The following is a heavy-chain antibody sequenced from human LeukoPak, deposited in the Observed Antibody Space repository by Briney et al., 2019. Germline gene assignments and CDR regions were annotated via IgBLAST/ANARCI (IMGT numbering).Heavy chain of an antibody. CDR1: GFTFTRYR. CDR2: ISSSSSYI. D-gene: IGHD4-17*01. J-gene: IGHJ4*02. Sequence: PPGSLRLSCAASGFTFTRYRINWVGPAPGQGLAWFSSISSSSSYIYYADSVKGRFTISRDNAKNSLYLQMNSLRAEDTAVYYCARDVTTVTSDFDYWGQGTLVTVSS. CDR3: ARDVTTVTSDFDY. V-gene: IGHV3-21*01.